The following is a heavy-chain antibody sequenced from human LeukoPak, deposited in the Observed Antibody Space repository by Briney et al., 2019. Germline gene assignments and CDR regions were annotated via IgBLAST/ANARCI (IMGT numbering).Heavy chain of an antibody. J-gene: IGHJ3*02. CDR1: GGSISSYY. V-gene: IGHV4-59*01. Sequence: PSETLSLTCTVSGGSISSYYWSWIRQPPGKGLEWIGYIYYSGSTNYNPSLKSRVTISVDTSKNQFSLKLSSVTAADTAVYYCARDSEGYYDSSGYFTNDAFDIWGQGTMVTVSS. CDR3: ARDSEGYYDSSGYFTNDAFDI. D-gene: IGHD3-22*01. CDR2: IYYSGST.